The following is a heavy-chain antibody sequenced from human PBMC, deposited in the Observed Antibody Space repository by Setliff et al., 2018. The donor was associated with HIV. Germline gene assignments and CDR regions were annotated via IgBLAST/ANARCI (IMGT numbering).Heavy chain of an antibody. V-gene: IGHV4-59*11. D-gene: IGHD3-10*01. CDR1: GGSISSHY. CDR3: AREAYFFASGTYYFDS. J-gene: IGHJ4*02. CDR2: IHYSGST. Sequence: TLSLTCTVSGGSISSHYWSWIRQPPGKGLEWIGSIHYSGSTNYNPSLKSRVTISVDTSKNQFSLKLSSVTAADTALYFCAREAYFFASGTYYFDSWGQGTLVTVSS.